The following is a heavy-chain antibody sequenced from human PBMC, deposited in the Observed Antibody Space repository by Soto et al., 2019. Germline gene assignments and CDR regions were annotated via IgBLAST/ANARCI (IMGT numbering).Heavy chain of an antibody. J-gene: IGHJ4*01. V-gene: IGHV3-23*01. CDR2: ISGSGATT. CDR3: AKAQALYGLSDY. Sequence: EVQLLESGGGLVQPGGSLRLSCAASGFTFSTNAMNWVRQAPGKGLEWVSGISGSGATTYYADSVKGRFTISRDNSKNTVYLQMSSLGAEDTALYYCAKAQALYGLSDYWGHRTQVTVSS. CDR1: GFTFSTNA. D-gene: IGHD2-8*01.